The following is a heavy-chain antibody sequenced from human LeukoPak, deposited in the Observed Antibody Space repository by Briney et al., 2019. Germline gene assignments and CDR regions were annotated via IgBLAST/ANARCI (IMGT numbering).Heavy chain of an antibody. Sequence: ASVKVSCKVSGYTLTELSMHWVRHATGKGLEWMGGFDPEDGETIYAQKFQGRVTMTEDTSTDTAYMELSSLRSEDTAVYYCATDLEYSSSSGWFDPWGQGTLVTVSS. D-gene: IGHD6-6*01. J-gene: IGHJ5*02. CDR2: FDPEDGET. V-gene: IGHV1-24*01. CDR1: GYTLTELS. CDR3: ATDLEYSSSSGWFDP.